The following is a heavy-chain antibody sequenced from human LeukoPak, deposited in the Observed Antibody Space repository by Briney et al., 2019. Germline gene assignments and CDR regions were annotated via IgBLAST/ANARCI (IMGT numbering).Heavy chain of an antibody. CDR1: GFTFSSYA. D-gene: IGHD6-13*01. J-gene: IGHJ3*02. CDR2: ISGSGGST. Sequence: GGSLRLSCAASGFTFSSYAMSWVRQAPGKGLEWVSAISGSGGSTYYADSVKGRFTISRDNSKNTLYLQMNSLRAEDTAVYYCAKDLSSSLLYTNDAFDIWGQVTMVTVSS. V-gene: IGHV3-23*01. CDR3: AKDLSSSLLYTNDAFDI.